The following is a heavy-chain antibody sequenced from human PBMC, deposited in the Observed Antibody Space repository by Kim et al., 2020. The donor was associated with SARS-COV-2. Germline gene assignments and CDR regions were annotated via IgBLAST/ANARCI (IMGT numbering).Heavy chain of an antibody. J-gene: IGHJ4*01. Sequence: SETLSLTCTVSGGSISSSSYYWGWIRQPPGKGLEWIGSIYYSGSTYYNPSLKSRVTISVDTSKNQFSLKLSSVNAADTAVYYCAGQSPAIEFWSGPISSQYFDFWGQGTLVTVSS. D-gene: IGHD3-3*01. CDR2: IYYSGST. V-gene: IGHV4-39*01. CDR3: AGQSPAIEFWSGPISSQYFDF. CDR1: GGSISSSSYY.